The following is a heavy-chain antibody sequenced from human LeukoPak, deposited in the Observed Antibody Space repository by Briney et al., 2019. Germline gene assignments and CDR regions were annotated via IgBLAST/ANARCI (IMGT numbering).Heavy chain of an antibody. CDR3: AYSSGLDY. CDR1: GFTFSRYA. V-gene: IGHV3-23*01. CDR2: ISGSGGNT. Sequence: GGSLRLSCAASGFTFSRYAMSWVRQAPGKGLEGVSSISGSGGNTYYADCVKGRFTISRDNAKNSLYLQMNSLRAEDTAVYYCAYSSGLDYWGQGTLVTVSS. J-gene: IGHJ4*02. D-gene: IGHD6-19*01.